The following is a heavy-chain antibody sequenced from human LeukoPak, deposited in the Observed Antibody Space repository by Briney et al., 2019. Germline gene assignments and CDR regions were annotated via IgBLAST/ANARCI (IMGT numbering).Heavy chain of an antibody. Sequence: SGGSLRLSCAASGFAFSSYAMTWVRQAPGKGLEWVSALSGSAGSAYYADSVKGRFTISRDNSKSTLYLQMNTLRAEDTAVYYCAKAIRGYDYQDAFDIWGQGTMVTVSS. CDR1: GFAFSSYA. CDR3: AKAIRGYDYQDAFDI. D-gene: IGHD5-12*01. CDR2: LSGSAGSA. J-gene: IGHJ3*02. V-gene: IGHV3-23*01.